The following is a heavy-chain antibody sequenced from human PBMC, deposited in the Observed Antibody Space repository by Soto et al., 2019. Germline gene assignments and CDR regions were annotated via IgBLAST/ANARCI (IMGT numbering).Heavy chain of an antibody. J-gene: IGHJ6*02. Sequence: SETLSLTCTVSGGSVSSGSYYWSWLRQPPGKGLEWIGYIYYSGSTNYNPSLKSRVTISVDTSKNQFSLKLSSVTAADTAVYYCARLSGSTPYYYYYYGMDVWGQGTTVTVSS. CDR2: IYYSGST. D-gene: IGHD3-10*01. CDR3: ARLSGSTPYYYYYYGMDV. CDR1: GGSVSSGSYY. V-gene: IGHV4-61*01.